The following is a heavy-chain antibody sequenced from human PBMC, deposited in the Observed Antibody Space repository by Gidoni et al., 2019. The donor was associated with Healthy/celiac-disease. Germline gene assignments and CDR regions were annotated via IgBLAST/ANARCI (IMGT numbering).Heavy chain of an antibody. Sequence: EVQLVESGGGLVKPGGSLRLSCAASGFTFSSYSMNWVRQAPGKGLEWVSSISSSSSYIYYADSVKGRFTISRDNAKNSLYLQMNSLRAEDTAVYYCARDHDILTGTFDYWGQGTLVTVSS. CDR1: GFTFSSYS. CDR2: ISSSSSYI. V-gene: IGHV3-21*01. CDR3: ARDHDILTGTFDY. D-gene: IGHD3-9*01. J-gene: IGHJ4*02.